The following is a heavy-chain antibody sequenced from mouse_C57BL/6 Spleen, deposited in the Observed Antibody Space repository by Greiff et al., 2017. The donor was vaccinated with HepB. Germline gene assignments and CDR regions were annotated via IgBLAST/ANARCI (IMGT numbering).Heavy chain of an antibody. CDR2: IYPRSGNT. CDR1: GYTFTSYG. CDR3: ARETGTGRGDY. Sequence: VKLQESGAELVRPGASVKLSCKASGYTFTSYGISWVKQRTGQGLEWIGEIYPRSGNTYYNEKFKGKATLTADKSSSTAYMELRSLTSEDSAVYFCARETGTGRGDYWGQGTTLTVSS. D-gene: IGHD4-1*01. V-gene: IGHV1-81*01. J-gene: IGHJ2*01.